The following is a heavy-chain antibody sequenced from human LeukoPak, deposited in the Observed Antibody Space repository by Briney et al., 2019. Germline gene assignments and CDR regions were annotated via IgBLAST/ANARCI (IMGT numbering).Heavy chain of an antibody. Sequence: PSETLSLTCTVSGGSISSYYWSWIRQPPGKGLEWIGYIYYSGSTNYNPSLKSRVTISVDTSKNQFSLKLSSVTAADTAVYYCARAVGGRYYYYMDVWGKGTTVTVSS. J-gene: IGHJ6*03. CDR3: ARAVGGRYYYYMDV. D-gene: IGHD1-26*01. CDR2: IYYSGST. CDR1: GGSISSYY. V-gene: IGHV4-59*01.